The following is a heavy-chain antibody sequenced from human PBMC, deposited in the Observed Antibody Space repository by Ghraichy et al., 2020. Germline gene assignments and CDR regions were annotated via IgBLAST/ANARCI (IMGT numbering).Heavy chain of an antibody. Sequence: SETLSLTCAVYGGSFSGYYWSWIRQPPGKGLEWIGEINHSGSTNYNPSLKSRVTISVDTSKNQFSLKLSSVTAADTAVYYCARGTQQLVRPNWFDPWGQGTLVTVSS. CDR3: ARGTQQLVRPNWFDP. V-gene: IGHV4-34*01. CDR1: GGSFSGYY. CDR2: INHSGST. D-gene: IGHD6-13*01. J-gene: IGHJ5*02.